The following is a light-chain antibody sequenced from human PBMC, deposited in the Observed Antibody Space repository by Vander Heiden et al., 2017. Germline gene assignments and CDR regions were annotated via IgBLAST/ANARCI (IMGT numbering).Light chain of an antibody. CDR2: NNN. V-gene: IGLV1-44*01. J-gene: IGLJ1*01. Sequence: QSVVTQAPSASGTPGQKVIISCYGSSSNIGSNNVNWYQQLPGTAPKLLIYNNNERPSGVPDRFSGSRSGTSASLAITGLQSEDEADYYCAVWDDSLNGLWVFGTGTKVTVL. CDR1: SSNIGSNN. CDR3: AVWDDSLNGLWV.